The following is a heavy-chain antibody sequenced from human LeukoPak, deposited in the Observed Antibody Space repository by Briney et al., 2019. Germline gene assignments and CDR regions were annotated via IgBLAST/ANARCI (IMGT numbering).Heavy chain of an antibody. Sequence: GASVKASCKASGGTFSSYAISWVRQAPGQGLEWMGRIIPILGIANYAQKFQGRVTITADKSTSTAYMELSSLRSEDTAVYYCARAGSGAARDAFDIWGQGTMVTVSS. J-gene: IGHJ3*02. D-gene: IGHD6-19*01. CDR3: ARAGSGAARDAFDI. V-gene: IGHV1-69*04. CDR1: GGTFSSYA. CDR2: IIPILGIA.